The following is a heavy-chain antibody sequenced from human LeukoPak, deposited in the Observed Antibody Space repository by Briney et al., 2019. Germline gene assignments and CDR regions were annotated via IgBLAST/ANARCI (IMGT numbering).Heavy chain of an antibody. D-gene: IGHD1-1*01. CDR3: AKCYNGDTTFFDY. CDR2: IRYDGSNK. J-gene: IGHJ4*02. Sequence: SGGSLRLSCAASGFTFSSYGMHWVRQAPGKGLEWVAFIRYDGSNKYYADSVKGRFTISRDNSKNTLYLQMNSLRAEDTAVYYCAKCYNGDTTFFDYWGQGTLVTVSS. CDR1: GFTFSSYG. V-gene: IGHV3-30*02.